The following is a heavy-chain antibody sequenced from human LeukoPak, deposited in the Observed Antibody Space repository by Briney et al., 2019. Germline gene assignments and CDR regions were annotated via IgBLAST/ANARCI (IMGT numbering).Heavy chain of an antibody. Sequence: SQTLPLTYAISGDRQSSINGPWNWITQSPSRGLECLGRTYYRSMWYYDYAGSMKGRITISPDTLRNQFSLLLNAVTPEDTAVYYCARDVGTSGWYTFDYWGQGTLVTVSS. V-gene: IGHV6-1*01. CDR3: ARDVGTSGWYTFDY. D-gene: IGHD6-19*01. CDR1: GDRQSSINGP. J-gene: IGHJ4*02. CDR2: TYYRSMWYY.